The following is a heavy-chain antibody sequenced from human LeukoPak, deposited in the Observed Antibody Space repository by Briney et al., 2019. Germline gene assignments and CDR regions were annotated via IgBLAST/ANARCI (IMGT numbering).Heavy chain of an antibody. CDR2: FDPEDGET. J-gene: IGHJ4*02. Sequence: AGSVSVSCKVSGYTLTELSMHWVRQAPGKGGEGMGGFDPEDGETIYAQKFQGRVTMTEDTSTDTAYMELSSLRSEDTAVYYCATGLRWELQLDYWGQGTLVTVSS. CDR3: ATGLRWELQLDY. CDR1: GYTLTELS. D-gene: IGHD1-26*01. V-gene: IGHV1-24*01.